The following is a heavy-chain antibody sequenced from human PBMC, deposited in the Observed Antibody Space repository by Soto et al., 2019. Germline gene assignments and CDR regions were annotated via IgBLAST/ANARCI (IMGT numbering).Heavy chain of an antibody. CDR2: IFYIGST. J-gene: IGHJ4*02. CDR1: GGSISSGDYY. Sequence: QVQLQESGPGLVKPSQTLSLTCTVSGGSISSGDYYWSWIRQPQGKGLEWTGYIFYIGSTYYNPSLMSLVTISIDTSKNQSALKLSSVTAADSAVYYWARAFDDGSHYYVGLGYWGQGTLVTVSS. CDR3: ARAFDDGSHYYVGLGY. V-gene: IGHV4-30-4*01. D-gene: IGHD3-22*01.